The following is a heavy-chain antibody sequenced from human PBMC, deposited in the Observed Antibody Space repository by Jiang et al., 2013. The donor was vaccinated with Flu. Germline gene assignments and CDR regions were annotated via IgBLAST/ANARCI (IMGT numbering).Heavy chain of an antibody. D-gene: IGHD5-24*01. J-gene: IGHJ4*02. V-gene: IGHV4-38-2*02. CDR3: ASGNRGRDGYNYFDY. CDR1: GYSISSGYY. Sequence: LLKPSETLSLTCTVSGYSISSGYYWGWIRQPPGKGLEWIGSIYHSGSTYYNPSLKSRVTISVDTSKNQFSLKLSSVTAADTAVYYCASGNRGRDGYNYFDYWGQGTLVTVSS. CDR2: IYHSGST.